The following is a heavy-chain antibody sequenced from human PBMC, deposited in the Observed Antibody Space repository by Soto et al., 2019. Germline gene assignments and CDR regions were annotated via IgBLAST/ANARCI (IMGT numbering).Heavy chain of an antibody. Sequence: EVQLVESGGGLVKPGGSLRLSCAASGFTFNNAWMNWVRQAPGKGLEWVGRIKSKTDGGTTDYAAPVKGRFIISRDDSKNTVYLKMNSLKTEDTAVYYCSTKNITASADYWGQGTLVTVSS. V-gene: IGHV3-15*07. CDR1: GFTFNNAW. CDR2: IKSKTDGGTT. D-gene: IGHD6-6*01. J-gene: IGHJ4*02. CDR3: STKNITASADY.